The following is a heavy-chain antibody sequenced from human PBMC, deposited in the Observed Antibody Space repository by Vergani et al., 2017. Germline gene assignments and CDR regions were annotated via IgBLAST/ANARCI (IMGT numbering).Heavy chain of an antibody. D-gene: IGHD2-2*01. CDR3: ARRYGRGSSGCKYFDF. CDR1: GYSFTNYW. V-gene: IGHV5-51*01. J-gene: IGHJ4*01. Sequence: EVQLVQSGAEVTTPGESLNISCKISGYSFTNYWIGCVRQMPGKGLEWMRIIHPAASDTRYSPSFQGQVTISVDKSSSIAYLQRSSLRASDSAMYYCARRYGRGSSGCKYFDFWGQGTLVTVSS. CDR2: IHPAASDT.